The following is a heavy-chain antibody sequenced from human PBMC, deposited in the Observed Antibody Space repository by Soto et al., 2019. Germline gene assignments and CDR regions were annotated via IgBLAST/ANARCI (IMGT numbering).Heavy chain of an antibody. CDR2: ISYDGSNK. J-gene: IGHJ4*02. CDR1: GFTFSNYG. Sequence: QVQLVESGGGVVQPGRSLRLSCAASGFTFSNYGMHWVRQAPGKGLEWVAVISYDGSNKYYADSVKGRFTISRDNSKNTLYLQMNSLRAEDTAVYYCAMSGRVRGVPDYWGQGTLVTVSS. CDR3: AMSGRVRGVPDY. D-gene: IGHD3-10*01. V-gene: IGHV3-30*03.